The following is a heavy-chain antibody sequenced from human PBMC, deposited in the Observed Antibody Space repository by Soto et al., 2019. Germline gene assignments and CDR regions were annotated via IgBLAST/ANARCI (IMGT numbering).Heavy chain of an antibody. D-gene: IGHD3-10*01. CDR3: AKDQLRGVRRVITYYYGMDV. J-gene: IGHJ6*02. CDR1: GFTFSSYG. Sequence: QVQLVESGGGVVQPGRSLRLSCAASGFTFSSYGMHWVRQAPGKGLEWVAVISYDGSNKYYADSVKGRFTISRDNSKTTLYLQMNSLRAEDTAVYYCAKDQLRGVRRVITYYYGMDVWGQGTTVTVPS. CDR2: ISYDGSNK. V-gene: IGHV3-30*18.